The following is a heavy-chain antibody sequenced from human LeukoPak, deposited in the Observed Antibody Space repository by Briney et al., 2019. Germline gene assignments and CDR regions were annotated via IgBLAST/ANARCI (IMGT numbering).Heavy chain of an antibody. CDR1: GFTFSTYA. CDR2: ITGGGDST. Sequence: GGSLRLSCAASGFTFSTYAMTWVRQAPGKGLEWVSAITGGGDSTYYADSVKGRFTISRDNSKSTLYLQMNSLRAEDTAVYFCAKDRTYYYGSSGYFTYWGQGTLVTVSS. J-gene: IGHJ4*02. D-gene: IGHD3-22*01. CDR3: AKDRTYYYGSSGYFTY. V-gene: IGHV3-23*01.